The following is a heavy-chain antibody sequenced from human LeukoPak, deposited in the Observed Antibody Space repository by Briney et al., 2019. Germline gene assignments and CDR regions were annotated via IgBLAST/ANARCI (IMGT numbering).Heavy chain of an antibody. CDR3: FTPHTQYDILTGYYPYFDY. CDR2: LDLQDGET. J-gene: IGHJ4*02. D-gene: IGHD3-9*01. Sequence: GASVKVSCKISGFGLSVLSIHWMRQAPGKGLEWMVGLDLQDGETIYAQKFQGRVTMTEDTSTDTAYMELSSLRSEDTAVYFFFTPHTQYDILTGYYPYFDYWGQGTLVTVSS. V-gene: IGHV1-24*01. CDR1: GFGLSVLS.